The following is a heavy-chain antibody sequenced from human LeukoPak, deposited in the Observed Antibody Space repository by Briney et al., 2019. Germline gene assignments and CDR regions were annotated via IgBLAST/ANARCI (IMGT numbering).Heavy chain of an antibody. D-gene: IGHD6-13*01. J-gene: IGHJ4*02. CDR2: ISSSSSYI. CDR3: ARTGSSWYEEPIDY. CDR1: GFTFSSYS. Sequence: GGSLRLSCAASGFTFSSYSMNWVRQAPGKGLEWVSSISSSSSYIYYADSVKGRFTISRDNAKNSLYLQMNSLRAEDTAVYYCARTGSSWYEEPIDYWGQGTLVTVSS. V-gene: IGHV3-21*01.